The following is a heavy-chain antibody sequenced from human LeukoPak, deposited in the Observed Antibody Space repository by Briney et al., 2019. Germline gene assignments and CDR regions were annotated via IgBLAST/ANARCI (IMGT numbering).Heavy chain of an antibody. V-gene: IGHV3-48*04. J-gene: IGHJ4*02. CDR3: ARPLRESGYFYFDY. CDR2: ITSGSSTI. D-gene: IGHD3-3*01. Sequence: GGSLRLSCAASGFTFDSYSMSWVRQAPGKGLEWVSYITSGSSTIYYPDSVKGRFTISRDNAKNSLYLQMNSPRAGDTAIYYCARPLRESGYFYFDYWGQGTLVTVSS. CDR1: GFTFDSYS.